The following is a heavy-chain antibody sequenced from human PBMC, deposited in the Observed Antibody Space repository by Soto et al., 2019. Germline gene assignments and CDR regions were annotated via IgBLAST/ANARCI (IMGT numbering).Heavy chain of an antibody. CDR1: GLTFSDYY. Sequence: GGSLRLSCAASGLTFSDYYMTWIRQAPGKGLEWVSGISSSGSTMYYAGSVKGRFTISWDNAKNSLYLQMDSLRAEDTAVYYCARNQGGTGTILFNSGGQEPLATFP. CDR2: ISSSGSTM. D-gene: IGHD1-7*01. V-gene: IGHV3-11*01. J-gene: IGHJ4*02. CDR3: ARNQGGTGTILFNS.